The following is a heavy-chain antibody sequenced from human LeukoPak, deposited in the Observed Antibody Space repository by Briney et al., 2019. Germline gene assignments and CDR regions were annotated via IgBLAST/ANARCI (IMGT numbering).Heavy chain of an antibody. CDR1: GFTFSSSG. CDR3: AKEEGSGTYAY. D-gene: IGHD1-26*01. V-gene: IGHV3-64*01. J-gene: IGHJ4*02. CDR2: ISNNGDST. Sequence: TGGSLRLSCAASGFTFSSSGMHWVRQGPGKGLEYVSGISNNGDSTYYANSVKDRFTISRDNSKNTLYLQMGSLRAEDMAVYYCAKEEGSGTYAYWGQGTLVTVSS.